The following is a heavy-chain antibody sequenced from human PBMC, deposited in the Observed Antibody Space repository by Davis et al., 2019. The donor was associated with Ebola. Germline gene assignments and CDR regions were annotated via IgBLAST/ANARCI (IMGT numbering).Heavy chain of an antibody. V-gene: IGHV4-61*01. CDR3: ARGYSYASAY. CDR2: IYYSGST. Sequence: SGSLSLSCTVSAGSVSSGSYYWSWTRQPPGKGLEWIGYIYYSGSTNYNPSLKSRVTISVDTSKNQFSLKLSSVTAADTAVYYCARGYSYASAYWGQGTLVTVSS. CDR1: AGSVSSGSYY. J-gene: IGHJ4*02. D-gene: IGHD5-18*01.